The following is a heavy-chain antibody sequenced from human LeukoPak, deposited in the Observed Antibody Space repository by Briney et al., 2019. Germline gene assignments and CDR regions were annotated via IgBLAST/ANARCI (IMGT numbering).Heavy chain of an antibody. CDR1: GFSFSSYA. J-gene: IGHJ6*02. CDR2: IDAGGGDT. CDR3: GRPTKYWLVRGNGVDV. Sequence: ASLRLSCAASGFSFSSYAMTWVRQAPGKGLEWVSSIDAGGGDTYHSDSVKGRFTISRDNSMNTLYLQMNSLRADDTAVYYCGRPTKYWLVRGNGVDVWGQGTTVTVSS. D-gene: IGHD6-19*01. V-gene: IGHV3-23*01.